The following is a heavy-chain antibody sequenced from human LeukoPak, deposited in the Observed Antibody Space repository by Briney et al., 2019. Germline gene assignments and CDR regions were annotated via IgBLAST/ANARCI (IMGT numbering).Heavy chain of an antibody. V-gene: IGHV1-2*02. CDR1: GYTFTGYY. CDR3: ARRGFISPLFAFDI. Sequence: GASVKVSCKASGYTFTGYYMHWVRQAPGQGLEWMGWISPNSGGTNYAQKFQGRVTMTRDTSISTAYMELSRLRSDDTAVYYRARRGFISPLFAFDIWGQGTMVTVSS. D-gene: IGHD3-22*01. J-gene: IGHJ3*02. CDR2: ISPNSGGT.